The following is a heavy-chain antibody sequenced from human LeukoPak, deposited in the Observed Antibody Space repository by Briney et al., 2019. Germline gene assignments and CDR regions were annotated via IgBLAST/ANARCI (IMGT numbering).Heavy chain of an antibody. CDR2: VDPEDGGT. CDR3: ATGNSGYSGYDTNLYFDY. Sequence: ASVRISCKVSGYTFTDYYMHWVQQAPGKGLEWMGLVDPEDGGTIYAEKFQGRVTITADTSTDTAYMELSSLRSEDTAVYYCATGNSGYSGYDTNLYFDYWGQGTLVTVSS. J-gene: IGHJ4*02. D-gene: IGHD5-12*01. CDR1: GYTFTDYY. V-gene: IGHV1-69-2*01.